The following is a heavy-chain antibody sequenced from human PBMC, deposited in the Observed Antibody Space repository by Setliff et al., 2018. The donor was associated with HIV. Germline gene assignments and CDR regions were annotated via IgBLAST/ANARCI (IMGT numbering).Heavy chain of an antibody. CDR1: GFTFSSYA. CDR3: ARKLRPGHGVDV. D-gene: IGHD3-10*01. Sequence: GGSLRLSCAASGFTFSSYAMSWVRQAPGKGLEWVANIGQDGSEKNYVDSVKGRFTISRDNAKNSMDLQMSSLRAEDTAIYYCARKLRPGHGVDVWGQGTTVTVSS. CDR2: IGQDGSEK. J-gene: IGHJ6*02. V-gene: IGHV3-7*01.